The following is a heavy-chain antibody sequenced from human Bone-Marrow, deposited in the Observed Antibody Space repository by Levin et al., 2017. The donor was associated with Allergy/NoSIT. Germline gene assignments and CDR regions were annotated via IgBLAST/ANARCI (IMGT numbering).Heavy chain of an antibody. CDR1: GFPVEDFG. V-gene: IGHV3-20*04. J-gene: IGHJ6*03. CDR2: INWRGDDT. CDR3: SRWKETVEVGHNYHYYYMDV. Sequence: PGGSLRLSCEASGFPVEDFGMSWVRQAPGQGLEWVSSINWRGDDTSYADSVKGRFTISRDNAKSSLYLQMNSLRAEDTAFYFCSRWKETVEVGHNYHYYYMDVWGTGTTVTVSS. D-gene: IGHD2-15*01.